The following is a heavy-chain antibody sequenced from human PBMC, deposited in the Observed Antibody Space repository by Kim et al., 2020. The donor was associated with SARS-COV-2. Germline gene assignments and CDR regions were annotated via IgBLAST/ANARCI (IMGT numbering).Heavy chain of an antibody. Sequence: NSAKTLQGRLTIPTDPSTSTDYMELRSLRSDDTAVYYCARKPWLVRGPVDYWGQGTLVTVSS. CDR3: ARKPWLVRGPVDY. D-gene: IGHD6-19*01. V-gene: IGHV1-18*01. J-gene: IGHJ4*02.